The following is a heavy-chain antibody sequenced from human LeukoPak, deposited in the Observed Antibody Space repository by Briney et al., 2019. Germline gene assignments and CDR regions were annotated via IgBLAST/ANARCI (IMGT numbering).Heavy chain of an antibody. CDR3: ARDKGGPYYDFWSGYYPEYFDY. V-gene: IGHV3-7*01. D-gene: IGHD3-3*01. Sequence: GGSLRLSYAASGFTFSSYWMSWVRQAPGKGLEWVANIKQDGSEKYYVDSVKGRFTISRDNAKNSLYLQMNSLRAEDTAVYYCARDKGGPYYDFWSGYYPEYFDYWGQGTLVTVSS. CDR1: GFTFSSYW. CDR2: IKQDGSEK. J-gene: IGHJ4*02.